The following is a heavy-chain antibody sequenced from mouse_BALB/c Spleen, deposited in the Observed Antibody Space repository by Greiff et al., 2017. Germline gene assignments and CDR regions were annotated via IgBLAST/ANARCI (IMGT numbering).Heavy chain of an antibody. CDR2: ISYSGST. Sequence: EVKLMESGPGLVKPSQSLSLTCTVTGYSITSDYAWNWIRQFPGNKLEWMGYISYSGSTSYNPSLKSRISITRDTSKNQFFLQLNSVTTEDTATYYCARSDYYGSSLYAMDYWGQGTSVTVSS. CDR3: ARSDYYGSSLYAMDY. V-gene: IGHV3-2*02. J-gene: IGHJ4*01. CDR1: GYSITSDYA. D-gene: IGHD1-1*01.